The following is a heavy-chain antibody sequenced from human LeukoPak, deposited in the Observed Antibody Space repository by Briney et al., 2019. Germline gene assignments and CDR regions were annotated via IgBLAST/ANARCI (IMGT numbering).Heavy chain of an antibody. CDR1: GFTFGSYA. CDR3: AKSQPSAISWFDP. CDR2: VSGSGESI. D-gene: IGHD2-2*02. Sequence: GESLKISCAASGFTFGSYAMNRVRQAPGKGLECVSAVSGSGESIYYADSVKGRFTIYRDNSKNTLYLQMNSLRAEDTAVYYCAKSQPSAISWFDPWGQGTLVTVSS. J-gene: IGHJ5*02. V-gene: IGHV3-23*01.